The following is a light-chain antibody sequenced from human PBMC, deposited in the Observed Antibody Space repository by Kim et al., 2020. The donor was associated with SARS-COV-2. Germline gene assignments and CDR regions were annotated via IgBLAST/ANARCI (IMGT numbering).Light chain of an antibody. Sequence: AAVKLTYPRGSGHSSYAIEWHQQQPEKGPRYLMKLNSDGSHSKGDGIPDRFSGSSSGAERYLTISSLQSEDEADYYCQTWGTPNWVFGGGTQLTVL. V-gene: IGLV4-69*01. CDR3: QTWGTPNWV. CDR2: LNSDGSH. J-gene: IGLJ3*02. CDR1: SGHSSYA.